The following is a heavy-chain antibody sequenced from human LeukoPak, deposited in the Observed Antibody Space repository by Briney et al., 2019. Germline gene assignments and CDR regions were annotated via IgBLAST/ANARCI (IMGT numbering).Heavy chain of an antibody. CDR1: GFTFSSYA. CDR3: ARGKSGPYYDFWSGSQPLYGMDV. V-gene: IGHV3-23*01. D-gene: IGHD3-3*01. CDR2: ISGSGGST. Sequence: GGSLRLYCAASGFTFSSYAMSWVRQAPGKGLEWVSAISGSGGSTYYADSVKGRFTISRDNSKNTLYLQMNSLRAEDTAVYYCARGKSGPYYDFWSGSQPLYGMDVWGQGTTVTVSS. J-gene: IGHJ6*02.